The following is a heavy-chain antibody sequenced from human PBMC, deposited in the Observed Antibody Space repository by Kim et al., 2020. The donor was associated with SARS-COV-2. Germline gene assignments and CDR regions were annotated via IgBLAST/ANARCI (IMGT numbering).Heavy chain of an antibody. CDR1: GYTLTELS. D-gene: IGHD6-13*01. V-gene: IGHV1-24*01. J-gene: IGHJ4*02. CDR3: ATASPYGYSSSWYNY. CDR2: FDPEDCET. Sequence: ASVKVSCKVSGYTLTELSMHWVRQAPGKGLEWMGGFDPEDCETIYAQKFQGRVTMTEDTSTDTAYMELSSLRSEDTAVYYCATASPYGYSSSWYNYWGQGTLVTVSS.